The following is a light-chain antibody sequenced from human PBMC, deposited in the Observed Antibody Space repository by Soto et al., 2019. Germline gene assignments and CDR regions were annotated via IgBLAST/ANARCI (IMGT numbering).Light chain of an antibody. CDR3: CSYASSSTYV. J-gene: IGLJ1*01. CDR1: SSDVGSYNL. CDR2: EVS. V-gene: IGLV2-23*02. Sequence: QSALTQPASVSGSPGQSITISCTGTSSDVGSYNLVSWYQQHPGKAPKVMIYEVSKRPSGVPNRFSGSKSGNTASLTISGLQAEDEADYYCCSYASSSTYVFGTGTKLTVL.